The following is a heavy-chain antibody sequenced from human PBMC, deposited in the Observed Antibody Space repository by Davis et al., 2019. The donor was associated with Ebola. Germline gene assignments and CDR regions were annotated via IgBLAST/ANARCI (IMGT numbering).Heavy chain of an antibody. CDR1: GGSISSGSYY. CDR3: ARRYGYNYHLGFDI. V-gene: IGHV4-61*09. J-gene: IGHJ3*02. CDR2: IYTSGST. D-gene: IGHD5-24*01. Sequence: PSETLSLTCTVSGGSISSGSYYWSWIRQPAGKGLEWIGHIYTSGSTNYNPSLKSRVTISVDTSKNQFSLKLSSVTAADTAVYYCARRYGYNYHLGFDIWGQGTMVTVSS.